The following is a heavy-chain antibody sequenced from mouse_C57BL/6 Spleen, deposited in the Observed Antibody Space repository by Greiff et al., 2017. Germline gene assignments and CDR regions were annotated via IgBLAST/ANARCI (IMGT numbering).Heavy chain of an antibody. J-gene: IGHJ4*01. Sequence: QVQLKQSGAELVMPGASVKLSCKASGYTFTSYWMHWVKQRPGQGLEWIGEIDPSDSYTNYNQKFKGKSTLTVDKSSSTAYMQLSSLTSEDSAVYYCARWLLRGDYAMDYWGQGTSVTVSS. D-gene: IGHD2-3*01. CDR2: IDPSDSYT. CDR3: ARWLLRGDYAMDY. V-gene: IGHV1-69*01. CDR1: GYTFTSYW.